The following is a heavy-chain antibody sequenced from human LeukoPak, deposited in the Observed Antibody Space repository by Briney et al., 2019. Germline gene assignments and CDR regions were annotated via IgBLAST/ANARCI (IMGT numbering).Heavy chain of an antibody. J-gene: IGHJ4*02. V-gene: IGHV3-21*01. Sequence: GGSLRLSCAASGFTFSTYSMSWVRQAPGEGLEWVSSISTTSYIYYADPVKGRFTISRDNARNSLYLQMNSLRAEDTAVYYCARVSSSGVYFFDYWGQGALITVSS. CDR2: ISTTSYI. CDR1: GFTFSTYS. D-gene: IGHD6-6*01. CDR3: ARVSSSGVYFFDY.